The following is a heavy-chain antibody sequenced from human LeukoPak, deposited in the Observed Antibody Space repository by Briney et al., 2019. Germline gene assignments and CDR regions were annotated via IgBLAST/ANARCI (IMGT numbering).Heavy chain of an antibody. CDR2: IYYSGST. V-gene: IGHV4-39*07. CDR1: GGSISNDNYY. D-gene: IGHD2-2*01. CDR3: ARVIVPAALDY. Sequence: SETLSLTCTVSGGSISNDNYYWAWIRQPPGKGLEWIGSIYYSGSTYYTPSLKSRVTISVDTSKNQFSLKLSSVTAADTAVYYCARVIVPAALDYWGQGTLVTVSS. J-gene: IGHJ4*02.